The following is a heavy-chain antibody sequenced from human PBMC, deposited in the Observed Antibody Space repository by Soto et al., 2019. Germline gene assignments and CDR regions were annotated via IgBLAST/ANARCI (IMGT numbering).Heavy chain of an antibody. V-gene: IGHV3-23*01. Sequence: GGSLRLSCAASGFTFSSYAMNWVRQTPGKGLEWVSAISGSGISTYYADSVKGRFTISRDNSKNTLYLLMNNLRADDTAIYYCAKRISSSSPKDYWGQGTLVTVSS. CDR1: GFTFSSYA. J-gene: IGHJ4*02. D-gene: IGHD6-6*01. CDR3: AKRISSSSPKDY. CDR2: ISGSGIST.